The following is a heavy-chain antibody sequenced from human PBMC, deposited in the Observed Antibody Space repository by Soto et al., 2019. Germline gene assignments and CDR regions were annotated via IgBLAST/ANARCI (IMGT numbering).Heavy chain of an antibody. D-gene: IGHD2-15*01. V-gene: IGHV4-34*01. CDR2: INHSGST. J-gene: IGHJ6*02. Sequence: PSETLSLTCAVSGGSISSGGYSWSWIRQPPGKGLEWIGEINHSGSTNYNPSLKSRVTISVDTSKNQFSLKLSSVTAADTAVYYCASLPKYCSGGSCYRREYYYYGMDVWGQGTTVTVSS. CDR1: GGSISSGGYS. CDR3: ASLPKYCSGGSCYRREYYYYGMDV.